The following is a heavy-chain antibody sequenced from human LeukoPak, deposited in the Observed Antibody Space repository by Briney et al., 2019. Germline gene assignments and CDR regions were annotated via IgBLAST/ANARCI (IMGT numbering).Heavy chain of an antibody. CDR3: VREARGYHYTYFDY. D-gene: IGHD5-18*01. V-gene: IGHV3-13*01. J-gene: IGHJ4*02. CDR2: VSSGHHA. Sequence: GGSLRLSCAASGFTLGGHDMHWVRQTTGEGLEWVAAVSSGHHAFYAGSVKGRFTVSREDAKNSLYLQMNSLRVGDTAVYYCVREARGYHYTYFDYWGQGSLVTVSS. CDR1: GFTLGGHD.